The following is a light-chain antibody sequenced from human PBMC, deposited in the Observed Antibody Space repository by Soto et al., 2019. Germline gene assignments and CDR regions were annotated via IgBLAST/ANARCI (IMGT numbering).Light chain of an antibody. CDR1: QSVSGY. J-gene: IGKJ1*01. CDR3: QQRLNWPPG. Sequence: EIVLTQSPATLSLSPGETATLSCRASQSVSGYIAWYQQRPGQAPRLLIYDASNRATGVPARFSGSRSGADFTLTISDLEPADFGLYYCQQRLNWPPGFGQGTKVDIK. V-gene: IGKV3-11*01. CDR2: DAS.